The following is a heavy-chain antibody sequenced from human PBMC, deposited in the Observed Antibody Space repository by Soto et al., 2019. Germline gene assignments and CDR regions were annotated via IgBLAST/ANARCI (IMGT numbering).Heavy chain of an antibody. Sequence: PSETLSLTCTVSGYFNTMDYWSWIRQPPGKGLEWIGFSYFSGSTNYNPSLKSRVTISVDTSMSQFSLKLNSVTAADTAVYYCARHFPPLHSGSSWFDSWGQGILLTVSS. CDR1: GYFNTMDY. CDR2: SYFSGST. CDR3: ARHFPPLHSGSSWFDS. D-gene: IGHD3-10*01. V-gene: IGHV4-59*08. J-gene: IGHJ5*01.